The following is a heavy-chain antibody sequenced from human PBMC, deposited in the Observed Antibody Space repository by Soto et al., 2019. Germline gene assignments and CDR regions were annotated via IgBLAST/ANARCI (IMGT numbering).Heavy chain of an antibody. CDR3: ARLRLTGYFDY. CDR1: GFTFSDHY. J-gene: IGHJ4*02. Sequence: GGSLRLSCVASGFTFSDHYMTWIRQAPGKGLEWLSYVSTSSSYTNYADSVKGRFTISRDNSMNSLYLQMNSLRAEDTAVYYCARLRLTGYFDYWGQGTLVTVSS. CDR2: VSTSSSYT. V-gene: IGHV3-11*03.